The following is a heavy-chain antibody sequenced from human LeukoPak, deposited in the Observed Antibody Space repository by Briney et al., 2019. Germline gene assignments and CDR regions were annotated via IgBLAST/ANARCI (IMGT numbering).Heavy chain of an antibody. CDR3: ARGLKQQLVWFDP. V-gene: IGHV4-61*01. CDR2: IYYSGST. CDR1: GGSVSSGSYY. D-gene: IGHD6-6*01. Sequence: SETLSLTCTVSGGSVSSGSYYWSWLRQPPGKGLEWIGYIYYSGSTNYNPSLKSRVTISVDTSKNQFSLKLSSVTAADTAVYYCARGLKQQLVWFDPWGQGTLVTVSS. J-gene: IGHJ5*02.